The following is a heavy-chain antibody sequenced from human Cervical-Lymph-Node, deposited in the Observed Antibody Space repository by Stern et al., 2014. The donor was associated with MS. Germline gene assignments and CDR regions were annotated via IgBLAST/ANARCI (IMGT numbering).Heavy chain of an antibody. J-gene: IGHJ4*02. CDR2: IFPGVSDI. CDR3: ARQRYFDY. Sequence: EVQLVESGPEVKRPGESLKISCQASGYTFTSYWIGWVRQMPGKGLEWIATIFPGVSDIRSVPSFQGQVTISADKSGSTAYLQWNNLKASDTAIYYCARQRYFDYWGQGTLVTVSS. CDR1: GYTFTSYW. V-gene: IGHV5-51*01.